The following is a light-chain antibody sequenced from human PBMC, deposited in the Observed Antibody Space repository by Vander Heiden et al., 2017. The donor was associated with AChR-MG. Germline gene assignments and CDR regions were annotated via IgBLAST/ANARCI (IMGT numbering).Light chain of an antibody. Sequence: PGSLSASPGDRVTITCRASQDVSCSLAWFQQKPGKAPRRLIYDAATLQSGVPARFSGSGSETGFTLSITSLQPEDFAAYYCRQRNSCPLTFGRGTKVEIK. J-gene: IGKJ4*02. V-gene: IGKV1-17*01. CDR3: RQRNSCPLT. CDR2: DAA. CDR1: QDVSCS.